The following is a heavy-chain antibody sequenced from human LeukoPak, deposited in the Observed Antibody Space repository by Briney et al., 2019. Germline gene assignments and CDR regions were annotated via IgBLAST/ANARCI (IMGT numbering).Heavy chain of an antibody. CDR1: GGTFSSYA. V-gene: IGHV1-69*06. Sequence: SVKVSCKASGGTFSSYAISWVRQAPGQGLEWMGGTIPIFGTANYAQKFQGRVTITADKSTSTAYMELSSLRFEDTAVYYCARGGYCSGGSCYFDAFDIWGQGTMVTVSS. CDR3: ARGGYCSGGSCYFDAFDI. J-gene: IGHJ3*02. D-gene: IGHD2-15*01. CDR2: TIPIFGTA.